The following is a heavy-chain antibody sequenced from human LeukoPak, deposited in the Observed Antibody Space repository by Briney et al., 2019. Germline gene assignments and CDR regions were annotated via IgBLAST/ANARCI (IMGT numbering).Heavy chain of an antibody. CDR1: DYTFTNYG. CDR2: ISAYNGNT. D-gene: IGHD3-22*01. V-gene: IGHV1-18*01. J-gene: IGHJ3*02. Sequence: ASVKVSCKASDYTFTNYGIRWVRQAPGQGLEWVGRISAYNGNTNYAQKLQGRVTMTTDTSTSTAYMELRSLRSDDTAVYYCARGPYKYDGSGAFDIWGQGTMVTVSS. CDR3: ARGPYKYDGSGAFDI.